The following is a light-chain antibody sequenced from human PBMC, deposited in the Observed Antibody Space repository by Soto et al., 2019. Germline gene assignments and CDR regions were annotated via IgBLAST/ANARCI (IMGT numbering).Light chain of an antibody. Sequence: DVVMTQSPLALPVTLGQPASISCRSAQSLVHNDGDTYLSWFQQRPGRSPRRLIYKVSKRDSGVPDRFRGSGSGTDFILIISRVEAEDFGLYYCMQGTHWPWTFGQGTKVEIK. CDR1: QSLVHNDGDTY. V-gene: IGKV2-30*02. J-gene: IGKJ1*01. CDR2: KVS. CDR3: MQGTHWPWT.